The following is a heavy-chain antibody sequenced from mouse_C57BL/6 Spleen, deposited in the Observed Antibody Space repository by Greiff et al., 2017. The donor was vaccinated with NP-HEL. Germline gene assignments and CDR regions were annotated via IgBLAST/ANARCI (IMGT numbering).Heavy chain of an antibody. V-gene: IGHV14-1*01. J-gene: IGHJ3*01. CDR2: IDPEDGDT. Sequence: LVESGAELVRPGASVKLSCTASGFNIKDYYMHWVKQRPEQGLEWIGRIDPEDGDTEYAPNFQGKVTMTADTSYNTAYLQISSLTSEDTAVYYCTTHYGNYDPFAYWGQGTLVTVSA. D-gene: IGHD2-1*01. CDR1: GFNIKDYY. CDR3: TTHYGNYDPFAY.